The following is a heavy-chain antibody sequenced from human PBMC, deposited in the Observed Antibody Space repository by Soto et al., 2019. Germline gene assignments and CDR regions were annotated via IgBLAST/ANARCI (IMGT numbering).Heavy chain of an antibody. V-gene: IGHV4-30-4*01. J-gene: IGHJ5*01. Sequence: QVQLQESGPGLVKPSQTLSLTCSVSGGSISNGEFYWSWIRQPPGKGLEWIGYIHHSGSAYYKSSLKSRVTISVDTSKNQFSLKMTSVTAADTAVYFCARDASGRYGANLFDSWGQGTLVTVSS. CDR2: IHHSGSA. D-gene: IGHD6-19*01. CDR1: GGSISNGEFY. CDR3: ARDASGRYGANLFDS.